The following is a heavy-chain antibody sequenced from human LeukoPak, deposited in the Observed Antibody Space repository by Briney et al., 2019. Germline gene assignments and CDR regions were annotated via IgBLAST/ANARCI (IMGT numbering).Heavy chain of an antibody. CDR2: ISSSSSPI. CDR3: ARDRYCSSTSCYLYNYYGMDV. V-gene: IGHV3-48*02. CDR1: GFTFSSYS. Sequence: PGRSLRLSCAASGFTFSSYSMSWVRQAPGKGLEWVSYISSSSSPIYYADSVKGRFIISRDKAKNSLSLQMNSLRDEDTAVYYCARDRYCSSTSCYLYNYYGMDVWGQGTTVTVSS. D-gene: IGHD2-2*01. J-gene: IGHJ6*02.